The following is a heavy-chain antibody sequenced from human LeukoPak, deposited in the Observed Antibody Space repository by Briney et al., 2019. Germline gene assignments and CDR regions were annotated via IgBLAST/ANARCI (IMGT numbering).Heavy chain of an antibody. CDR1: GGSISSSNW. Sequence: SETLSLTCAVSGGSISSSNWWSWVGQPPGKGLEWIGEIYHSGSTNYNPSLKSRVTISVDKSKNQFSLKLSSVTAADTAVYYCARDSRGKAAAGFDYWGQGTLVTVSS. D-gene: IGHD6-13*01. V-gene: IGHV4-4*02. CDR3: ARDSRGKAAAGFDY. J-gene: IGHJ4*02. CDR2: IYHSGST.